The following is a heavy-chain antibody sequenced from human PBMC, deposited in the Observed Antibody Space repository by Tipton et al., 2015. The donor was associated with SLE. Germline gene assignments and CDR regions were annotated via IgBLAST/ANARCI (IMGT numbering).Heavy chain of an antibody. CDR2: LYPGGST. D-gene: IGHD5-18*01. J-gene: IGHJ4*02. V-gene: IGHV4-61*02. Sequence: TLSLTCTVSGDSINTRYYWSWVRQPAGKGLEWIGRLYPGGSTNYNPSLKSRVTISVDTSKNQFSLKLSSVTAADTAVYYCARGARGNSYGSDEDFDYWGQGTLVTVSS. CDR1: GDSINTRYY. CDR3: ARGARGNSYGSDEDFDY.